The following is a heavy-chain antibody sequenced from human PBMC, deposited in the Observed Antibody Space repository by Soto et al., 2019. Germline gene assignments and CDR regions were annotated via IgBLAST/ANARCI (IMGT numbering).Heavy chain of an antibody. CDR1: GFTFSSFG. V-gene: IGHV3-30*19. D-gene: IGHD1-1*01. CDR2: ISSGRGGT. CDR3: ARDSDTGLYWHFDL. Sequence: QLQLVESGGGVVQPGRSLGLSCAASGFTFSSFGMHWVRQAPGKGLEWVAAISSGRGGTFYADSVKGRFTVSRDNSQNTMYLQINSLRPEDTALYDCARDSDTGLYWHFDLWGRGTLVIVSS. J-gene: IGHJ2*01.